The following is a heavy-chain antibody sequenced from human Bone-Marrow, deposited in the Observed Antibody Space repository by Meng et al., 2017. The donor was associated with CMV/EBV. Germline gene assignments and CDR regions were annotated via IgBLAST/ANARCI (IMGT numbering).Heavy chain of an antibody. D-gene: IGHD7-27*01. CDR1: GGSISSSSYY. CDR3: ARNNWGYAFDI. V-gene: IGHV4-39*01. Sequence: GSLRLSCTVSGGSISSSSYYWGWIRQPPGKGLEWIGSIYYSGSTYYNPSLKSRVTISVDTSKNQFSLKLSSVTAADTAVYYCARNNWGYAFDIWGQGTMVTVSS. CDR2: IYYSGST. J-gene: IGHJ3*02.